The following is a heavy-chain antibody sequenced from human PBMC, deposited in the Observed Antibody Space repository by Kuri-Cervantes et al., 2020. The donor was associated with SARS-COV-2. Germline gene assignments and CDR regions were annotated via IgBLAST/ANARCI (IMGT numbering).Heavy chain of an antibody. V-gene: IGHV4-34*01. D-gene: IGHD6-6*01. CDR2: INDSGAT. CDR3: ARGVPGY. J-gene: IGHJ4*02. Sequence: GSLRLSCAVYGGSFSGYQWSWIRQTPGMGLEWIGQINDSGATKYNTSLKSRVIVSMDKPKNQFSLKLSSVTAADTAVYYCARGVPGYWGQGSLVTVSS. CDR1: GGSFSGYQ.